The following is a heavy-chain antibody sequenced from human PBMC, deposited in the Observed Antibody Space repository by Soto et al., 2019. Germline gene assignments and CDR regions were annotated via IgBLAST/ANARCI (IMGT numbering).Heavy chain of an antibody. CDR3: ARDQGGSLLSTWVDI. J-gene: IGHJ5*02. Sequence: VQLTQSEAHLKQPGSSMKVSCQTAGYNVELYSLNWVLQVPGLLPEWLGVVLPLYNKAIYPQSFQGRVTLTADSSTKTVSLKMPRLRSDASAIYFCARDQGGSLLSTWVDIWGQGTPVTVS. D-gene: IGHD1-26*01. CDR2: VLPLYNKA. CDR1: GYNVELYS. V-gene: IGHV1-69*14.